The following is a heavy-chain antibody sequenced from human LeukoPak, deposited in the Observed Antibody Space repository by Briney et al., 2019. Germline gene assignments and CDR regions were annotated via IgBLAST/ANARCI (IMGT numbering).Heavy chain of an antibody. Sequence: ASVKVSCKASGCTFTSYGISWVRQAPGQGLEWMGWISAYNGNTNYAQKLQGRVTMTTDTSTSTAYMELRSLRSDDTAVYYCARDRYYDFWSGYPNFDLWGRGTLVTVSS. J-gene: IGHJ2*01. CDR2: ISAYNGNT. D-gene: IGHD3-3*01. CDR3: ARDRYYDFWSGYPNFDL. V-gene: IGHV1-18*01. CDR1: GCTFTSYG.